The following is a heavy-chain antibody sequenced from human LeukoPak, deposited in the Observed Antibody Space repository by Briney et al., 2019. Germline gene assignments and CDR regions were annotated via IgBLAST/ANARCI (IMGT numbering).Heavy chain of an antibody. Sequence: PGGSLRLSCAASGFTFSSYAMSWVRQAPGKGLEWVSAISGSGGSTYYADSVKGRFTISRNNSKNTLYLQMNSLKTEDTAVYYCTSYSSSFDYYYYYMDVWGKGTMVTVSS. CDR3: TSYSSSFDYYYYYMDV. CDR1: GFTFSSYA. CDR2: ISGSGGST. J-gene: IGHJ6*03. D-gene: IGHD6-13*01. V-gene: IGHV3-23*01.